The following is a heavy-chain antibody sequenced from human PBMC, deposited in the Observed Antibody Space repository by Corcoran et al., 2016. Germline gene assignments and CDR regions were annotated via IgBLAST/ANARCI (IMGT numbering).Heavy chain of an antibody. V-gene: IGHV4-34*01. CDR1: GGSFSDHS. CDR3: ARHRKSGWYFDL. J-gene: IGHJ2*01. D-gene: IGHD3-10*01. Sequence: QVQLQQWGAGLLKPSETLSLTCAVYGGSFSDHSWSWIRQPPGKGLEWIGEMSHHGRTTYNPSLKSRITISVDTSKNQFSLKLSSVSAADTAVYYCARHRKSGWYFDLWGRVTLVTVSS. CDR2: MSHHGRT.